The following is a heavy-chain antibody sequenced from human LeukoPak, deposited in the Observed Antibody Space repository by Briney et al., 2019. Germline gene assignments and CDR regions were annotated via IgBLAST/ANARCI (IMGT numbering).Heavy chain of an antibody. D-gene: IGHD1-26*01. Sequence: ASVKVSGKVSGYTLTELSMHWVRQAPGKGLEWMGGFDPEDGETIYAQKFQGRVTMTEDTSTDTAYMELSSLRSEDTAVYYCATDPGVGATVGSDYWGQGTLVTVSS. CDR2: FDPEDGET. J-gene: IGHJ4*02. V-gene: IGHV1-24*01. CDR3: ATDPGVGATVGSDY. CDR1: GYTLTELS.